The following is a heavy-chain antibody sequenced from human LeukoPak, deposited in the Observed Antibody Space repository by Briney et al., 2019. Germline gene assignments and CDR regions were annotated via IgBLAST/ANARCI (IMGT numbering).Heavy chain of an antibody. D-gene: IGHD2-2*02. J-gene: IGHJ5*02. CDR3: ARSDYSSTNCYIS. CDR1: GFTFSSYF. V-gene: IGHV3-21*01. CDR2: IGSSSHYI. Sequence: GGSLRLSCAASGFTFSSYFMNWVRQAPGKGLEWVSSIGSSSHYISYTDSVKGRFTISRDNAKNSVYPQMNSLRAEDSAVYYCARSDYSSTNCYISWGQGTLVTVSS.